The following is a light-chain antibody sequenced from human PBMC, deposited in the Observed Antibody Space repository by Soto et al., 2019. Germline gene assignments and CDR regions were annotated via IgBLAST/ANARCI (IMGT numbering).Light chain of an antibody. CDR1: SIDVGAYNS. J-gene: IGLJ1*01. Sequence: QSALTQPASVSGSPGQSFTISGTGTSIDVGAYNSVAWYQHNPGKAPKPMIYDASNRPSGVSIRFSGSKSANTASRSISGLQAEDEADYYCCSYASTSPYVFGTGTKVTVL. V-gene: IGLV2-14*01. CDR2: DAS. CDR3: CSYASTSPYV.